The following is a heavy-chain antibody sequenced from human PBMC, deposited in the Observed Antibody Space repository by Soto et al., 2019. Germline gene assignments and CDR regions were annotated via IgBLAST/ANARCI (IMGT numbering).Heavy chain of an antibody. Sequence: QVQLVESGGGVVQPGRSLRLSCAASGFTFSSYAMHWVRQAPGKGLEWVAGISYDGSNKYYADSVKGRFTISRDNSKNTLYLQMNSLRAEDTAVYYCAGLVMTTVTTYDPLYYYYGLDVWGQGTTVTVSS. CDR2: ISYDGSNK. D-gene: IGHD4-17*01. CDR3: AGLVMTTVTTYDPLYYYYGLDV. V-gene: IGHV3-30-3*01. J-gene: IGHJ6*02. CDR1: GFTFSSYA.